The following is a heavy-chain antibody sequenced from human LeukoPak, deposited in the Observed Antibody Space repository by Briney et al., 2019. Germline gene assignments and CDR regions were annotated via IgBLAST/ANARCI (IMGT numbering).Heavy chain of an antibody. V-gene: IGHV4-59*12. CDR2: IYYSGST. Sequence: SETLSLTCTVSGGSISSYYWSWIRQPPGKGLEWIGYIYYSGSTNYNPSLKSRVTISIDTPKNHFSLKLNSVTAADTAVYYCARARMVRDPTFDYWGQGTLVTVSS. CDR3: ARARMVRDPTFDY. D-gene: IGHD3-10*01. J-gene: IGHJ4*02. CDR1: GGSISSYY.